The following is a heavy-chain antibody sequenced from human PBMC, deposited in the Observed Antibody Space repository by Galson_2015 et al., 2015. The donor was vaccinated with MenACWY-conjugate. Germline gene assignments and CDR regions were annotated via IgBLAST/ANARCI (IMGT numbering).Heavy chain of an antibody. CDR3: AGRHSSGGRGDFDY. D-gene: IGHD2-15*01. CDR1: GYTSTTDS. Sequence: VKVSCRASGYTSTTDSIHWVRQAPGQGLEWMGRINPSSGTTTYAQKFQGRVTMTRDTSYMELYSLRSEDTAVYYCAGRHSSGGRGDFDYWGQGTLVTVSS. J-gene: IGHJ4*02. V-gene: IGHV1-46*01. CDR2: INPSSGTT.